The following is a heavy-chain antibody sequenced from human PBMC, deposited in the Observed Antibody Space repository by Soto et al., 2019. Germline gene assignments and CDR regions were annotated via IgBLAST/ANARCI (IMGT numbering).Heavy chain of an antibody. Sequence: QVQLQESGPGLVKPSQTLSLTCTVSGGSISSGGYYWSWIRQHPGKGLEWIGYIYYSGSTYYNPSLKSRVTISVDTSKNQFSLKLSSVTAADTAVYYCANGDYYDSSGYLPLGLYWGQGTLVTVSS. CDR2: IYYSGST. D-gene: IGHD3-22*01. CDR1: GGSISSGGYY. J-gene: IGHJ4*02. V-gene: IGHV4-31*03. CDR3: ANGDYYDSSGYLPLGLY.